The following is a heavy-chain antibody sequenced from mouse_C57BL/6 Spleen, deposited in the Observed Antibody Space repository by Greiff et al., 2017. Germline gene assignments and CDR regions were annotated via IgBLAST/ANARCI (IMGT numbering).Heavy chain of an antibody. CDR1: GYTFTSYT. CDR3: ARQHAY. V-gene: IGHV1-4*01. J-gene: IGHJ3*01. Sequence: QVHVKQSGAELARPGASVKMSCTASGYTFTSYTMHWVKQRPGQGLEWIGNINPSSGYNKYNQKLKDKATFTADKYSSTAFMQLSSLTSADSAVYYGARQHAYWGHRALVTVSA. CDR2: INPSSGYN.